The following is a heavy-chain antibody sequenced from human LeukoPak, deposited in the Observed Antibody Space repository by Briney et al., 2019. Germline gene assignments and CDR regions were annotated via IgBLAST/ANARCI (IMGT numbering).Heavy chain of an antibody. CDR1: GLTFSIHW. J-gene: IGHJ4*02. CDR2: INQDGSDK. V-gene: IGHV3-7*01. D-gene: IGHD3-22*01. Sequence: GGSLRLSCAASGLTFSIHWMNWVRQAPGKGLECVANINQDGSDKYYVDSVKGRFTISRDNTKNSLYLQMNSLRAEDTAVYYCAKSYDSSGYFTYYFDYWGQGTLVTVSS. CDR3: AKSYDSSGYFTYYFDY.